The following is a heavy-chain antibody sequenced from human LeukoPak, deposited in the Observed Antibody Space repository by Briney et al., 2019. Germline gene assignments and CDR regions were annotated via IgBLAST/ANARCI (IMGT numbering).Heavy chain of an antibody. CDR3: ARDTDIVATGRAFDI. Sequence: PGGSLRLSCAASGFTFSSYEMNWVRQAPGKGLEWVSYISSSGSTIYYADSVKGRFTISRDNAKNSLYLRMNSLRAEDTAVYYCARDTDIVATGRAFDIWGQGTMVTVSS. D-gene: IGHD5-12*01. CDR2: ISSSGSTI. J-gene: IGHJ3*02. V-gene: IGHV3-48*03. CDR1: GFTFSSYE.